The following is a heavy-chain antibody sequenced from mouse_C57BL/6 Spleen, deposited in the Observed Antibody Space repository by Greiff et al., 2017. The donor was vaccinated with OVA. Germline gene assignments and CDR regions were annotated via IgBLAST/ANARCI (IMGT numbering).Heavy chain of an antibody. D-gene: IGHD2-4*01. CDR2: ISYDGSN. CDR1: GYSITSGYY. CDR3: ASSYYDYDPAWFAY. V-gene: IGHV3-6*01. Sequence: EVHLVESGPGLVKPSQSLSLTCSVTGYSITSGYYWNWIRQFPGNKLEWMGYISYDGSNNYNPSLKNRISITRDTSKNQFFLKLNSVTTEDTATYYCASSYYDYDPAWFAYWGQGTLVTVSA. J-gene: IGHJ3*01.